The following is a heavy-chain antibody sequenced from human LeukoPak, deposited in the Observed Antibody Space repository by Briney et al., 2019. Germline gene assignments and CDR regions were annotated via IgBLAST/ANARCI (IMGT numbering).Heavy chain of an antibody. V-gene: IGHV3-48*01. CDR1: GFPFIGYS. D-gene: IGHD1-1*01. CDR2: IGIDSGNT. J-gene: IGHJ4*02. Sequence: GGSLRLSCTASGFPFIGYSMNWVRQAPGKGLEWISYIGIDSGNTKYADSVRGRFTISADKAKNSLYLQMNSLRVEDTAVYYCARDHNYAFDNWGQGTLVSVAS. CDR3: ARDHNYAFDN.